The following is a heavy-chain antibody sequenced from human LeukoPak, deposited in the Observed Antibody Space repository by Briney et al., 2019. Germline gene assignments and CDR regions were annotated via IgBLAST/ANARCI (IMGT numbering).Heavy chain of an antibody. CDR3: ARTLSTTIFGVDPFDY. J-gene: IGHJ4*02. CDR1: GFRFSSYW. D-gene: IGHD3-3*01. CDR2: IKQGGNEE. V-gene: IGHV3-7*01. Sequence: RGSLRLSCAASGFRFSSYWMSWLRQAPGKGLEWVANIKQGGNEEYYVDSVKGRFTISRDNAENALYLQMNNLRVEDTAVYYCARTLSTTIFGVDPFDYWGQGTLVTVSS.